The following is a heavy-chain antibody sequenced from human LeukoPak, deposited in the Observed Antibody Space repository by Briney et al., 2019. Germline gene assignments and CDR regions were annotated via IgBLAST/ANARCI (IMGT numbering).Heavy chain of an antibody. V-gene: IGHV4-30-4*01. J-gene: IGHJ4*02. CDR1: GGSISSGDYY. CDR2: IYYSGST. Sequence: SQTLPLTCTVSGGSISSGDYYWSWIRQPPGKGLEWIGYIYYSGSTYYNPSLKSRVTISVDTSKNQFSLKLSSVTAADTAVYYCARGMFGSIFGVVTDNDYFDYWGQGTLVTVSS. D-gene: IGHD3-3*01. CDR3: ARGMFGSIFGVVTDNDYFDY.